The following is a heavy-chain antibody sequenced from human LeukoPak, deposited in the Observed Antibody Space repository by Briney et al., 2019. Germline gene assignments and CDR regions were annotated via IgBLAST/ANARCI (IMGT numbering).Heavy chain of an antibody. V-gene: IGHV1-2*02. J-gene: IGHJ6*02. CDR3: AREGGPVVVPAAIGYYGMDV. CDR2: INPNSGGT. CDR1: GYTFTGYY. Sequence: GASVKVSCKASGYTFTGYYMHWVRQAPGQGLEWMGWINPNSGGTNYAQKFQGRVTMTRDTSISTAYMELSRLRSDDTAVYYCAREGGPVVVPAAIGYYGMDVWGQGTTVTVSS. D-gene: IGHD2-2*01.